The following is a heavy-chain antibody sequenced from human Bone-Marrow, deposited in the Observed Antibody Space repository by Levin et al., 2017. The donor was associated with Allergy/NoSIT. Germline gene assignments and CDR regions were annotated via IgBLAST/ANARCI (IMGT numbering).Heavy chain of an antibody. Sequence: RASVKVSCKASGSALTNYYMHWVRQAPGQGFEWMGIISPTGGGTTYAQKFQERVTMTRDTSTSTLYMELSSLKSEDTAVYYCARERGYTFGAWSGMDVWGQGTTVTVSS. CDR3: ARERGYTFGAWSGMDV. J-gene: IGHJ6*02. CDR2: ISPTGGGT. D-gene: IGHD5-18*01. V-gene: IGHV1-46*01. CDR1: GSALTNYY.